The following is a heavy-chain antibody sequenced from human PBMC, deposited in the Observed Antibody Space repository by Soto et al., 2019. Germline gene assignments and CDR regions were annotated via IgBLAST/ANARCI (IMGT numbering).Heavy chain of an antibody. CDR1: GFTFSSYD. Sequence: EVQLVESGGGLVQPGGSLRLSCAASGFTFSSYDMHWVRQATGKGLEWVSAIGTAGDTYYPGSVKGRFTISRENAKNSLYLQMNSLTAGDTAVYYCAREGVGATPFDYCGQGTLVTVSS. CDR3: AREGVGATPFDY. V-gene: IGHV3-13*01. D-gene: IGHD2-15*01. J-gene: IGHJ4*02. CDR2: IGTAGDT.